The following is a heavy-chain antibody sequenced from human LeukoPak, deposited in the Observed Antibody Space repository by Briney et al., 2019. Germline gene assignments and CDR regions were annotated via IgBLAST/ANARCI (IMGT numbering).Heavy chain of an antibody. D-gene: IGHD3-3*01. CDR3: ARGEYYDFWSGYSDY. V-gene: IGHV3-21*01. J-gene: IGHJ4*02. CDR1: GFTFSSYS. CDR2: ISSSSSYI. Sequence: AGGSLRLSCAASGFTFSSYSMNWVRQAPGKGLEWVSSISSSSSYIYYADSVKGRLTISRDNAKNSLYLQMNSLRAEDTAVYYCARGEYYDFWSGYSDYWGQGTLVTVSS.